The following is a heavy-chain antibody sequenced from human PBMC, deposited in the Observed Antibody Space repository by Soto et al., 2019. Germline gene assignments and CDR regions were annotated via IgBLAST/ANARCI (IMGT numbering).Heavy chain of an antibody. Sequence: QVQLMQSEAEVKKPGSSVRVSCKASGGTFSTYIISWVRQAPGQGLEWMGRISPMVGIAIYAQKFQGRIAITADKSTSIAYLEVTSLRNEDTAVYYCARLASGSYDYWGQGTLITVSS. J-gene: IGHJ4*02. V-gene: IGHV1-69*02. CDR3: ARLASGSYDY. D-gene: IGHD1-26*01. CDR2: ISPMVGIA. CDR1: GGTFSTYI.